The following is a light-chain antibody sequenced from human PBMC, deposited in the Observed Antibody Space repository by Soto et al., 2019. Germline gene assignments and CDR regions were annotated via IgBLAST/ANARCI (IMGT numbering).Light chain of an antibody. V-gene: IGKV1-5*03. J-gene: IGKJ1*01. CDR1: QSISSW. CDR2: KAS. CDR3: QQYNSWWT. Sequence: DIQMTQSPSTLSASVGDRVTITCRASQSISSWLAWYQQKPGKAPKLLIYKASSLESGVPSRFSGSESGTVFTLTISSLQPDAFATYYCQQYNSWWTFGQGTKVEIK.